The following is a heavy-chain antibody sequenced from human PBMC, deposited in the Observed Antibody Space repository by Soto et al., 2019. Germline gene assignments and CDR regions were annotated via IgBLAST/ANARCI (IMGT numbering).Heavy chain of an antibody. CDR2: ISTSSTI. CDR1: GFTFSSYS. J-gene: IGHJ5*02. V-gene: IGHV3-48*02. CDR3: ARSAEYDRSGYYYLNWFDP. D-gene: IGHD3-22*01. Sequence: EVQLVESGGGLVQPGGSLRLSCAASGFTFSSYSMNWVRQAPGKGLEWVSYISTSSTIYYADSVKGRFTSSRDNAKNSLYLQMNSLRDEDTAVYYCARSAEYDRSGYYYLNWFDPWGQGTLVTVSS.